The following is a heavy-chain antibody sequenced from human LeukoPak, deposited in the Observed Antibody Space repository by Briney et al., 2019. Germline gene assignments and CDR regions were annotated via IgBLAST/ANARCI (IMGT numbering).Heavy chain of an antibody. CDR2: IKEDGSEK. D-gene: IGHD3-9*01. J-gene: IGHJ3*02. Sequence: GGSLRLSCAASGFTFSSYWMSWVRQAPGKGLEWVANIKEDGSEKYYVDSVKGRFTISRDNAKNSLYLQMNSLRAEDTAMYYLARGGGGYYDILTGYYSVRGAFDIWGQGTMVTVSS. V-gene: IGHV3-7*01. CDR1: GFTFSSYW. CDR3: ARGGGGYYDILTGYYSVRGAFDI.